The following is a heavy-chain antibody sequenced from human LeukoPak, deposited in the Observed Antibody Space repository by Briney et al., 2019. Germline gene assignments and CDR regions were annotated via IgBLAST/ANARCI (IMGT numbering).Heavy chain of an antibody. D-gene: IGHD6-6*01. CDR3: ARRYYSSSYYLDY. V-gene: IGHV5-51*01. CDR1: GYSCTNYW. CDR2: IYPGDFGT. Sequence: GESLKISCKGSGYSCTNYWIGWVRQMPGKGLEWMGMIYPGDFGTRYSPSFQGQVTVSADNSISTAYLQWSSLKASDTAIYYCARRYYSSSYYLDYWGQGTLVTVSS. J-gene: IGHJ4*02.